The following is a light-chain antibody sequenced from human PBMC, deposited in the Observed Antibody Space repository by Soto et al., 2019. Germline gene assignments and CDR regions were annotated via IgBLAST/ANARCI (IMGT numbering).Light chain of an antibody. CDR2: AAS. V-gene: IGKV1-39*01. CDR1: QPIDIY. CDR3: QQSFRTLS. Sequence: DLLLTQSPSSLSPSVGDRVTITCRASQPIDIYLNWYQQRPGKAPNLLIFAASNLHSGVPTRFSGSGSGTSFTLTISSVQPEDSATYYCQQSFRTLSFGGGTNMEIK. J-gene: IGKJ4*01.